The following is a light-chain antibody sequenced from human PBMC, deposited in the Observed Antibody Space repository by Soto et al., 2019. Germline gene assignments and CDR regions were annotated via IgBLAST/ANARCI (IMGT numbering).Light chain of an antibody. CDR2: GGS. CDR1: QIVSSGY. V-gene: IGKV3-20*01. J-gene: IGKJ2*01. CDR3: QQFGEA. Sequence: ENVLTQSPGTLSLSPGERATLSCRASQIVSSGYLAWYQHKPGQAPRLLIYGGSTRATGIPDRFRGSWSGTDFTLTICGLEPEDFAVYYCQQFGEAFGQGTKLEIK.